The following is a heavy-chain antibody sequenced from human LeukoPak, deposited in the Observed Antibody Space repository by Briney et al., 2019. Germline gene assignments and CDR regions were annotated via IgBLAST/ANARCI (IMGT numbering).Heavy chain of an antibody. CDR3: ARDRNMDYFDY. D-gene: IGHD2/OR15-2a*01. J-gene: IGHJ4*02. V-gene: IGHV3-33*01. CDR1: GFTFSIFG. Sequence: GGSLRLSCAASGFTFSIFGMHWVRQAPGKGLEWVAIIWYDGSNKYYADSVKGRFTISRDNSKNTLYLQMNNLRADDTAVYFCARDRNMDYFDYWGQGTLVTVSS. CDR2: IWYDGSNK.